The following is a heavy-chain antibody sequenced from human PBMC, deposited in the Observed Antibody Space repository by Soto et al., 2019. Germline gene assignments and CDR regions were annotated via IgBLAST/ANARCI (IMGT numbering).Heavy chain of an antibody. J-gene: IGHJ4*02. CDR3: AQGRYYYDSGLDY. D-gene: IGHD3-22*01. CDR1: GFTFDDYA. CDR2: ISWNSGSI. Sequence: EVQLVESGGGLVQPGRSLRLSCAASGFTFDDYAMHWVRQAPGKGLEWVSGISWNSGSIGYVDSVKGRFTISRDNAKNSLYLQMNSLRAEDTALYYCAQGRYYYDSGLDYWGQGTLVTVSS. V-gene: IGHV3-9*01.